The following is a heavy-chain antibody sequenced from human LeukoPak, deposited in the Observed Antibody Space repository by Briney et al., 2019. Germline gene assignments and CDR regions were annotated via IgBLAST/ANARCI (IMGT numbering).Heavy chain of an antibody. V-gene: IGHV3-30*03. J-gene: IGHJ6*03. CDR1: GFTFSNYV. CDR2: ISYDGTNK. Sequence: QPGGSLRLSCAASGFTFSNYVIHWVRQAPGKGLEWLAVISYDGTNKYYVDFVKGRFTISRDHSQSTVDLQMNTLGGADTAVYYCVRSPTYYNMDVWGKGTTVTVSS. CDR3: VRSPTYYNMDV.